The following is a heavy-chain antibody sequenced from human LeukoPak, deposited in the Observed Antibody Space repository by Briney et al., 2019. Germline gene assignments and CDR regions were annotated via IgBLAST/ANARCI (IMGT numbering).Heavy chain of an antibody. CDR2: TSSSGSTI. J-gene: IGHJ4*02. CDR3: ARAAYGDYYFDY. Sequence: GGSLRLSCAASGFTFSDYYMHWIRQAPGKGLEWFSYTSSSGSTIYYADSVKGRFTISRDNAKNSLYLQMNSLRADDTAIYYCARAAYGDYYFDYWGQGTLVTVSS. D-gene: IGHD4-17*01. V-gene: IGHV3-11*01. CDR1: GFTFSDYY.